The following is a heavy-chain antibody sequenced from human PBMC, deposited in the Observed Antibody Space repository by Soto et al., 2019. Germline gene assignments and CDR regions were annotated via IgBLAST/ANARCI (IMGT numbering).Heavy chain of an antibody. CDR2: ISGSGGST. V-gene: IGHV3-23*01. Sequence: GGSLRLSCAASGFTFSSYAMSWVRQAPGKGLEWVSAISGSGGSTYYADSVKGRFTISRDNSKNTLYLQMNSLRAEDTAVYYCAKARADFDWFFFEGDTRDQNFDYWGQGTLVTVSS. CDR1: GFTFSSYA. D-gene: IGHD3-9*01. CDR3: AKARADFDWFFFEGDTRDQNFDY. J-gene: IGHJ4*02.